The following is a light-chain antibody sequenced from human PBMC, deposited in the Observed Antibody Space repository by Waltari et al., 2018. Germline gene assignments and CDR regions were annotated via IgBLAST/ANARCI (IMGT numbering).Light chain of an antibody. CDR3: QQYNSFSPYT. V-gene: IGKV1-5*03. Sequence: DIQMPQSPSTLSASVGDRVTITCRASQRISSWLAWYQQKPGKAPKLLIYKASTLNSGVPSRFSGSGSGTEFTLTISSLQPDDFATYYCQQYNSFSPYTFGQGTKLEIK. J-gene: IGKJ2*01. CDR2: KAS. CDR1: QRISSW.